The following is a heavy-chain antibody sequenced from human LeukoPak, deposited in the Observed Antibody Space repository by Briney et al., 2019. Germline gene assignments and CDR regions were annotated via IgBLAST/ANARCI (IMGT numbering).Heavy chain of an antibody. CDR2: ISSSSSYI. CDR3: AKGKINHNGAFDI. J-gene: IGHJ3*02. D-gene: IGHD2-8*01. V-gene: IGHV3-21*04. Sequence: GGSLRLSCAASGFTFSSYSMNWVRQAPGKGLEWVSSISSSSSYIYYADSVKGRFTISRDNAKNSLYLQMNSLRAEDTAVYYCAKGKINHNGAFDIWGQGTVVTVSS. CDR1: GFTFSSYS.